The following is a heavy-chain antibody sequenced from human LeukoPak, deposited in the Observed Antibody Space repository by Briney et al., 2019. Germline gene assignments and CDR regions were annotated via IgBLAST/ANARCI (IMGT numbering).Heavy chain of an antibody. Sequence: GASVKVSCQASGYTFTSYYMHWVRQAPGRGRAWMGVINPSGGNTNYAQKFQGRVTMTRDTPTSTVYMELSSLRSEDTAVYYCARDFCIAAAGSLCYFDYWGQGTLVTVSS. J-gene: IGHJ4*02. D-gene: IGHD6-13*01. V-gene: IGHV1-46*01. CDR2: INPSGGNT. CDR3: ARDFCIAAAGSLCYFDY. CDR1: GYTFTSYY.